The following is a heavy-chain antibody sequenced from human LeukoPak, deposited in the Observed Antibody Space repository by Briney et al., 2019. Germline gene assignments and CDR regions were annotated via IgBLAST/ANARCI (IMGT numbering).Heavy chain of an antibody. V-gene: IGHV4-59*12. D-gene: IGHD1-7*01. CDR1: GGSITSYY. CDR2: LSYSGST. J-gene: IGHJ4*02. CDR3: ARVRVVGGTIDY. Sequence: PSETLSLTCTVSGGSITSYYWSWIRQPPGKGLEWIGYLSYSGSTNYNPSLRSRVTISVDTSKNQFSLKLSSVTAADTAVYYCARVRVVGGTIDYWGQGTLVTVSS.